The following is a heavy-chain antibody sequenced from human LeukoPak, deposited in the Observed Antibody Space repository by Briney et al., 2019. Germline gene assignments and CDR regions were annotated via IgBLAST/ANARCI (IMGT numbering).Heavy chain of an antibody. Sequence: GGSLRLSCAASGFTVSSHYMSWVRQAPGKGLEWVSVIQTGGTIYYADSVKGRFTISRGNSKNTVYLQMNSLRPEDTAVYYCARASADSGSYYGLFDYWGQGTLVTVSS. D-gene: IGHD3-10*01. CDR3: ARASADSGSYYGLFDY. CDR2: IQTGGTI. V-gene: IGHV3-53*01. J-gene: IGHJ4*02. CDR1: GFTVSSHY.